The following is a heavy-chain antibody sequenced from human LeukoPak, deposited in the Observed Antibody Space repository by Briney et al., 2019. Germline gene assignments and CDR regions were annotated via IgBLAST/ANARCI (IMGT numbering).Heavy chain of an antibody. CDR2: IYYSGST. D-gene: IGHD7-27*01. Sequence: PSDTLSLIRTVSGGSISSSSYYWGWIRQPPGKGLEGIGSIYYSGSTYYNPSLKSRVTISVDTSKNQFSLKLSSVTAADTAVYYCASNANWGSRGYYYYYMDVWGKGTTVTVSS. CDR1: GGSISSSSYY. J-gene: IGHJ6*03. V-gene: IGHV4-39*01. CDR3: ASNANWGSRGYYYYYMDV.